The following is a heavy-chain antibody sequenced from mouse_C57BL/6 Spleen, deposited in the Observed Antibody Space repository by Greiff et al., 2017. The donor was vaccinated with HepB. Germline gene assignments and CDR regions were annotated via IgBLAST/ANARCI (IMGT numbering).Heavy chain of an antibody. D-gene: IGHD2-12*01. CDR3: ARGGVYDGPFYYAMDY. V-gene: IGHV1-82*01. CDR2: IYPGDGDT. J-gene: IGHJ4*01. CDR1: GYAFSSSW. Sequence: QVQLQQSGPELVKPGASVKISCKASGYAFSSSWMNWVKQRPGKGLEWIGRIYPGDGDTNYNGKFKGKATLTADKSSSTAYMQLSSLTSEDSAVYFCARGGVYDGPFYYAMDYWGQGTSVTVSS.